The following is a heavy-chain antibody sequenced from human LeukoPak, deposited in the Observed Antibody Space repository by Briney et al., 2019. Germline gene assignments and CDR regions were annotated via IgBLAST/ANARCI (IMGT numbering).Heavy chain of an antibody. CDR1: GFTFSGYW. V-gene: IGHV3-7*05. D-gene: IGHD2-21*01. CDR3: VRDCGFHTFDY. J-gene: IGHJ4*02. Sequence: GGSLRLSCAASGFTFSGYWMTWVRQAPGKGLEYVVNIKEDGSEKYYVDSVKGRFTISRDNTKNSLYPQMSSLRGDDTAVYYCVRDCGFHTFDYWGQGTLVTVSS. CDR2: IKEDGSEK.